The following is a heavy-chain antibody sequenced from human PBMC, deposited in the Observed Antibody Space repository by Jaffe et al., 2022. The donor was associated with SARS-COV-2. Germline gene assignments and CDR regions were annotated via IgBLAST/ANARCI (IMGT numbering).Heavy chain of an antibody. CDR3: ARHWVLNHWFDP. J-gene: IGHJ5*02. Sequence: QLQLQESGPGLVKPSETLSLTCTVSGGSISSSSYYWGWIRQPPGKGLEWIGSIYYSGSTYYNPSLKSRVTISVDTSKNQFSLKLSSVTAADTAVYYCARHWVLNHWFDPWGQGTLVTVSS. V-gene: IGHV4-39*01. CDR2: IYYSGST. CDR1: GGSISSSSYY. D-gene: IGHD3-16*01.